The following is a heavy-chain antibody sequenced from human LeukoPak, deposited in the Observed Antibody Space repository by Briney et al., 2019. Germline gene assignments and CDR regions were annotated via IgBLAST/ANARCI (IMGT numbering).Heavy chain of an antibody. V-gene: IGHV3-21*01. CDR3: ARGAHRAVAGTDWFDP. CDR1: GFTFSSYS. D-gene: IGHD6-19*01. J-gene: IGHJ5*02. CDR2: ISSSSSYI. Sequence: GGSLRLSCAASGFTFSSYSMNWVRQAPGKGLEWVSSISSSSSYIYYADSVKGQFTISRDNAKNSLYLQMNSLRAEDTAVYYCARGAHRAVAGTDWFDPWGQGTLVTVSS.